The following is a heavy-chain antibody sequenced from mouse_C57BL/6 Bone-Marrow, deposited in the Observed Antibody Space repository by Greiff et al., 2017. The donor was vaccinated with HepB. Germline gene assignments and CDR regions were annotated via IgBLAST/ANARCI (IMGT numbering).Heavy chain of an antibody. Sequence: EVKLMESGGDLVKPGGSLKLSCAASGFTFSSYGMSWVRQTPDKRLEWVATISSGGSYTYYPDSVKGRFTISRDNAKNTLYLQMSSLKSEDTAMYYCARHAGVNYWGQGTTLTVSS. D-gene: IGHD2-12*01. CDR2: ISSGGSYT. J-gene: IGHJ2*01. CDR3: ARHAGVNY. V-gene: IGHV5-6*01. CDR1: GFTFSSYG.